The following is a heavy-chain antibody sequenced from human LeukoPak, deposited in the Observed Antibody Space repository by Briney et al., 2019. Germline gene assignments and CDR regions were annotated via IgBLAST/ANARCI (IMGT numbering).Heavy chain of an antibody. D-gene: IGHD5-12*01. Sequence: SETLSLTCTVSGGSISSYYWSWIRQPPGKGLEWIGYIYYSGSTNYNPSLKSRVTISVDTSKNQFSLKLSSVTAADTAVYYCARGSGYSGYDYFDSWGQGTLVTVSS. CDR2: IYYSGST. V-gene: IGHV4-59*01. CDR1: GGSISSYY. J-gene: IGHJ4*02. CDR3: ARGSGYSGYDYFDS.